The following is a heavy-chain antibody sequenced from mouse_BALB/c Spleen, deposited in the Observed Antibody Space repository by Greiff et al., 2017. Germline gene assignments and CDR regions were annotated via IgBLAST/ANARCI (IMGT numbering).Heavy chain of an antibody. CDR3: ARYYRYDYWYFDV. J-gene: IGHJ1*01. CDR2: ISSGGSST. V-gene: IGHV5-9-4*01. D-gene: IGHD2-14*01. CDR1: GFTFSSYA. Sequence: EVMLVESGGGLVKPGGSLKLSCAASGFTFSSYAMSWVRQSPEKRLEWVAEISSGGSSTYYPDTVTGRFTISRDNAKNTLYLEMSSLRSEDTAMYYSARYYRYDYWYFDVWGAGTTVTVSS.